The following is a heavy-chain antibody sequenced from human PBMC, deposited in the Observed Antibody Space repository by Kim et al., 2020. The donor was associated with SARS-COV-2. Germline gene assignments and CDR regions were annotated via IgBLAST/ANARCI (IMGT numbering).Heavy chain of an antibody. V-gene: IGHV4-34*01. D-gene: IGHD6-13*01. CDR2: INHSGST. Sequence: SETLSLTCAVYGGSFSGYYWSWIRQPPGKGLEWIGEINHSGSTNYNPSLKSRVTISVDTSKNQFSLKLSSVTAADTAVYYCARGNGSKRIAAAGRRNYGMDVWGQGTTVTVSS. CDR3: ARGNGSKRIAAAGRRNYGMDV. J-gene: IGHJ6*02. CDR1: GGSFSGYY.